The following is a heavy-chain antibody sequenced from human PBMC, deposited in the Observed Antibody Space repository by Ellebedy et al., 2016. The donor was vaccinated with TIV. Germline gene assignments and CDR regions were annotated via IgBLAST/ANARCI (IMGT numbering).Heavy chain of an antibody. CDR3: ARVRGGGQQLVIDY. J-gene: IGHJ4*02. V-gene: IGHV4-39*07. D-gene: IGHD6-13*01. CDR2: IYYSGST. Sequence: SETLSLXXTVSGGSISSSSYYWGWIRQPPGKGLEWIGSIYYSGSTNYNPSLKSRVTISVDTSKNQFSLKLSSVTAADTAVYYCARVRGGGQQLVIDYWGQGTLVTVSS. CDR1: GGSISSSSYY.